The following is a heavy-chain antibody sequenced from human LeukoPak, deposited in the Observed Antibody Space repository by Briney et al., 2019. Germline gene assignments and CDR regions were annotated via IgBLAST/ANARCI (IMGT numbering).Heavy chain of an antibody. CDR3: ARDGFGELF. Sequence: PGGSLRLAWAASGFTFSSYSMNWVRQAPGKWLEWVSSISSSSSYIYYADSVKGRFTISRDNAKHSLYLKMHSLRAEDTAVYYCARDGFGELFWGQGTLVTVSS. J-gene: IGHJ4*02. D-gene: IGHD3-10*01. CDR2: ISSSSSYI. V-gene: IGHV3-21*01. CDR1: GFTFSSYS.